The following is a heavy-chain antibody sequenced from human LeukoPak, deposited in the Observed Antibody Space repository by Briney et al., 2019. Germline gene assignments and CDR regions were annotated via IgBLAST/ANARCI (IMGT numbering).Heavy chain of an antibody. CDR1: GYSISSGYY. CDR2: IYRRGST. V-gene: IGHV4-38-2*02. CDR3: AREYGDYSLDWYFDL. Sequence: SETLSLTCTVSGYSISSGYYWGWIRQSPGKGLEWIGNIYRRGSTHYNPSLKSRVTISMDTSKNQFSLKLSSVTAADTAVYYCAREYGDYSLDWYFDLWGRGTLVTVSS. J-gene: IGHJ2*01. D-gene: IGHD4-17*01.